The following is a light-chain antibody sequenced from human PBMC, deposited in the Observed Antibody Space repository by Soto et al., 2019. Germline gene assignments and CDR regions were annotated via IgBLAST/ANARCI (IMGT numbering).Light chain of an antibody. V-gene: IGLV2-14*01. CDR2: DVS. J-gene: IGLJ1*01. CDR3: SSYTSSSTLGV. Sequence: QSALTQPASVSGSPGQSITISCTGTSSDVGGYNYVSWYQQHPGKAPTLIIYDVSNRPSGVSNRFSGSKSGNTASLTISGIQAEDEADYYCSSYTSSSTLGVFGTGTKLTVL. CDR1: SSDVGGYNY.